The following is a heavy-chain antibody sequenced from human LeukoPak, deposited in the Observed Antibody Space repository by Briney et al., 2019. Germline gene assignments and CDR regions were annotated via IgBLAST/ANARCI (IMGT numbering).Heavy chain of an antibody. Sequence: PSETLSLTCAVYGGSFSGYYWSWIRQPPGKGLEWIGEINHSGSTNYNPSLKSRVTISVDTSKNQFSLKLSSVTAADTAVHYCAIFNRDTAMVYSDYWGQETLVTVSS. V-gene: IGHV4-34*01. CDR3: AIFNRDTAMVYSDY. CDR1: GGSFSGYY. J-gene: IGHJ4*02. D-gene: IGHD5-18*01. CDR2: INHSGST.